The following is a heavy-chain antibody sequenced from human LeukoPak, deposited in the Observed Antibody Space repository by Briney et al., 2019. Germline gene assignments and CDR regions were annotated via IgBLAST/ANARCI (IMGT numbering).Heavy chain of an antibody. CDR1: GFTFSTYW. Sequence: GGSLRLSCAASGFTFSTYWMHWVRQVPGKGLEWVSRVRRDVSFTNYADSVKGRFTISRDNARNTLYLQMNSLRAEDTAVYYCAAVPENWFDPWGQGTLVTVSS. V-gene: IGHV3-74*01. CDR3: AAVPENWFDP. CDR2: VRRDVSFT. D-gene: IGHD1-14*01. J-gene: IGHJ5*02.